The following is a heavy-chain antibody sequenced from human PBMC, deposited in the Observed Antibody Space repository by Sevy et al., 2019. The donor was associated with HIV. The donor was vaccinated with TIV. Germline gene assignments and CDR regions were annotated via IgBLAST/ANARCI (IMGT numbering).Heavy chain of an antibody. CDR3: TRTNPYCSGGSCYSDTLDY. J-gene: IGHJ4*02. CDR2: IRSKANSYAT. D-gene: IGHD2-15*01. CDR1: GFTFSGSA. V-gene: IGHV3-73*01. Sequence: GGSLRLPCAASGFTFSGSAMHWVRQASGKGLEWVGRIRSKANSYATAYAASVKGRFTISRDDSKNTAYLQMNSLKTEDTAVYYCTRTNPYCSGGSCYSDTLDYWGQGTLVTVSS.